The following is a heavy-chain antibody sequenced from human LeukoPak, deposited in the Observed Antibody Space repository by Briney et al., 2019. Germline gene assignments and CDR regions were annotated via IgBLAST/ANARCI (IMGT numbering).Heavy chain of an antibody. D-gene: IGHD5-18*01. Sequence: SQTLSLTCAISGDSVSSNRAAWSWIRQSPSRGLEWLGRTYYRSKWYNEYALSVKSRLTINPDTSKNHFSLQLNSVTPEDTAVYYCAGLSYTYVPIWGQGTLVTVSS. CDR2: TYYRSKWYN. CDR1: GDSVSSNRAA. J-gene: IGHJ4*02. V-gene: IGHV6-1*01. CDR3: AGLSYTYVPI.